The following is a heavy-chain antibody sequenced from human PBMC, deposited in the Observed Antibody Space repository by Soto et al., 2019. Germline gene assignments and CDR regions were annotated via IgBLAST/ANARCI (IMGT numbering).Heavy chain of an antibody. V-gene: IGHV3-33*01. J-gene: IGHJ4*02. CDR1: GFMFSNHG. CDR3: VRGDNWNDEASDY. CDR2: IWSDGNNR. Sequence: GGSLRLSCAASGFMFSNHGMHWVRQAPGKGLEWVAVIWSDGNNRYYADSVKGRFTISRDNSKNTVYLQMNSLRAEDTAVYYCVRGDNWNDEASDYWGQGTLVTASS. D-gene: IGHD1-1*01.